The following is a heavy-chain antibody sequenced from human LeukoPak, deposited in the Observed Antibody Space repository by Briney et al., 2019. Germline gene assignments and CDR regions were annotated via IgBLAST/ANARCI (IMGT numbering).Heavy chain of an antibody. CDR1: GFTFSKYW. D-gene: IGHD6-19*01. CDR3: ATKQWLAPPPDS. J-gene: IGHJ4*02. Sequence: PGGSLRLSCAASGFTFSKYWMLWVRQAPGKGLECVSRINTDGTVITYADSVKGRFTVSRDNADNTMFLQMNSVRDEDTAVYYCATKQWLAPPPDSWGQGTPVTVSS. V-gene: IGHV3-74*01. CDR2: INTDGTVI.